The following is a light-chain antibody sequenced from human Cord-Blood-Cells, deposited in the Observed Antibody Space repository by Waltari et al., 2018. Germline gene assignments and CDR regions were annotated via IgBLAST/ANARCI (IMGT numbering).Light chain of an antibody. V-gene: IGLV2-14*01. CDR2: DVS. CDR1: SSDVGGYNY. CDR3: SSYTSSSTYV. J-gene: IGLJ1*01. Sequence: QSALTQPASVSGSPGQSITISCTGTSSDVGGYNYVSWYQQHPGKAPKLMIYDVSKGPAGVSNRCSGSKSGNTASLTISGLQAEDEADYYCSSYTSSSTYVFGTGTKVTVL.